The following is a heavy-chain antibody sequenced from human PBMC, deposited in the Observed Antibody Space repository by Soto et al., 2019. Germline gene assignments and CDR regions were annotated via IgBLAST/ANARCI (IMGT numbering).Heavy chain of an antibody. V-gene: IGHV4-39*01. D-gene: IGHD3-3*01. CDR2: IYYSGST. J-gene: IGHJ4*02. CDR1: GGSISSSSYY. Sequence: SETLSLTCTVSGGSISSSSYYWVLIRQPPGKGLEWIGSIYYSGSTYYNPSLKSRVTISVDTSKNQFSLKLSSVTAADTAVYYCARRITIFGVVIRGLWFDYWGQGTLVTVSS. CDR3: ARRITIFGVVIRGLWFDY.